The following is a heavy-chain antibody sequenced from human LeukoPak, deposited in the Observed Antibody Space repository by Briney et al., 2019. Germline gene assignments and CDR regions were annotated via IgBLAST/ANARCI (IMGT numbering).Heavy chain of an antibody. V-gene: IGHV3-23*01. CDR1: GFNFGGFA. CDR3: AKDSIPDGYNSLDY. CDR2: IYSHGGST. J-gene: IGHJ4*02. Sequence: GGSLRLSCEASGFNFGGFAMNWVRQAPGKGLEWVSLIYSHGGSTFYADSVKGRFTISRGNSKNTLYLQMNSLRVEDTAIYYCAKDSIPDGYNSLDYWGQGTLVTVSS. D-gene: IGHD5-24*01.